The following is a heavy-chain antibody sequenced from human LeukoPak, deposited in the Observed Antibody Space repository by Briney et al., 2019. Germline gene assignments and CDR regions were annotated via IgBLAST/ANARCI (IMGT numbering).Heavy chain of an antibody. CDR3: AELWAGPDY. V-gene: IGHV3-66*01. Sequence: PGGSLRLSCSAFGFSVSNKDMTWVRQAPGKGLEWVSIIYSAGTTQYAESVKGRFTISRDKSNNTLHLQMNSLRVEDTAVYYCAELWAGPDYWGHGTVVTVSS. J-gene: IGHJ4*01. CDR1: GFSVSNKD. D-gene: IGHD1-26*01. CDR2: IYSAGTT.